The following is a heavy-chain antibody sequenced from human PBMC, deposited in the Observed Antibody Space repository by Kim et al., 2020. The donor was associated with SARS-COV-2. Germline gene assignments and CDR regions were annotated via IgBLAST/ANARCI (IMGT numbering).Heavy chain of an antibody. CDR2: ISYDGSNK. J-gene: IGHJ3*01. CDR3: ARAQARLGYCSGGSCFFAFDL. V-gene: IGHV3-30*04. CDR1: GFTFSSYA. Sequence: GGSLRLSCAASGFTFSSYAMHWVRQAPGKGLEWVAVISYDGSNKYYADSVKGRFTISRDNSKNTLYLQMNSLRAEDTAVYYCARAQARLGYCSGGSCFFAFDLWGQGTMVTVSS. D-gene: IGHD2-15*01.